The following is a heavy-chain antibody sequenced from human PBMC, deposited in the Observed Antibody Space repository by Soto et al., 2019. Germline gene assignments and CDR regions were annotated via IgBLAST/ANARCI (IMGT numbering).Heavy chain of an antibody. V-gene: IGHV1-58*01. CDR3: AEDWGYQLPLPQLGP. Sequence: GASVKVSCKASGFTFTSSAVQWVRQARGQRLEWIGWIVVGSGNTNYAQKFQERVTITRDMSTSTAYMELSSLRSEDTAVYYCAEDWGYQLPLPQLGPWGKGTRVTVSS. J-gene: IGHJ5*02. CDR1: GFTFTSSA. CDR2: IVVGSGNT. D-gene: IGHD2-2*01.